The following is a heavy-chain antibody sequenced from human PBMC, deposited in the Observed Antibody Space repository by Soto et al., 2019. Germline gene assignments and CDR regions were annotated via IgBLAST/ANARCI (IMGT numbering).Heavy chain of an antibody. CDR3: ARFSLAYYYYMDV. J-gene: IGHJ6*03. Sequence: PSETLSLTCTVSGGSISSGGYYWSWIRQHPGKGLEWIGYIYYSGSTYYNPSLKSRVTISVDTSKNQFSLKLSSVTAADTAVYYCARFSLAYYYYMDVWGKGTTVTVSS. V-gene: IGHV4-31*03. CDR2: IYYSGST. D-gene: IGHD3-16*01. CDR1: GGSISSGGYY.